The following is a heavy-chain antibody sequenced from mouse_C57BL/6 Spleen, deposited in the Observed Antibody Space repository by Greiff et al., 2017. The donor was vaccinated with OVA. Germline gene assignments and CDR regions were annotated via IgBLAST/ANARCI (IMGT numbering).Heavy chain of an antibody. D-gene: IGHD2-4*01. CDR3: ARYNYYDYDGAY. J-gene: IGHJ3*01. CDR2: IYPRSGNT. V-gene: IGHV1-81*01. CDR1: GYTFTSYG. Sequence: VQRVESGAELARPGASVKLSCKASGYTFTSYGISWVKQRTGQGLEWIGEIYPRSGNTYYNEKFKGKATLTADKSSSTAYMELRSLTSEDSAVYFCARYNYYDYDGAYWGQGTLVTVAA.